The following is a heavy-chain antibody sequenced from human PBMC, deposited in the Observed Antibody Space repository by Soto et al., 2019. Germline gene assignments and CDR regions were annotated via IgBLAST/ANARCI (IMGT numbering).Heavy chain of an antibody. CDR1: SFTFSNAW. D-gene: IGHD5-12*01. J-gene: IGHJ6*02. V-gene: IGHV3-15*07. CDR3: ATPIAYSGYDLGYYYSGMDV. Sequence: GSLRLSCAASSFTFSNAWMNWVRQAPGKGLEWVDRIKSKPDGGTTDYAAPVKGRFTISRDDSTNTLYLQMNRLKTEDTAVYYCATPIAYSGYDLGYYYSGMDVWGQGTTVTVSS. CDR2: IKSKPDGGTT.